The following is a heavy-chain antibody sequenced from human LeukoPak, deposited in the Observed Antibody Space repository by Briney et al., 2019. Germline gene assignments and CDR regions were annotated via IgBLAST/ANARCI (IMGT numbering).Heavy chain of an antibody. D-gene: IGHD2-2*01. Sequence: SVKVSCTASGGTFSSYAISWVRQAPGQGLEWMGGIIPIFGTANYAQKFQGRVTITADESTSTAYMELSSLRSEDTAVYYCARPTRYCSSTSCYSPFDYWGQGTLVTVSS. CDR1: GGTFSSYA. J-gene: IGHJ4*02. CDR3: ARPTRYCSSTSCYSPFDY. V-gene: IGHV1-69*13. CDR2: IIPIFGTA.